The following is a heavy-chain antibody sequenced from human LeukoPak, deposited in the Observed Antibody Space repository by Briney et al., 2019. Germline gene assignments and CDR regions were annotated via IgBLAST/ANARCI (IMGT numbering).Heavy chain of an antibody. CDR2: ISGSVGST. V-gene: IGHV3-23*01. J-gene: IGHJ4*02. Sequence: QPGGSLRLSCAASGFTFSTYAMSWVRQAPGKGLEWVSTISGSVGSTYYADSVKGRFTISRDNSKNTLYLQMNSLRAEDTAVYYCANLPVIDTGSYHTPGFFDYWGQGTLVTVSS. CDR1: GFTFSTYA. D-gene: IGHD1-26*01. CDR3: ANLPVIDTGSYHTPGFFDY.